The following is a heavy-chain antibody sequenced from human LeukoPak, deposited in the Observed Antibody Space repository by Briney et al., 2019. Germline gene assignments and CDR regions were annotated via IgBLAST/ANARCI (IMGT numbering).Heavy chain of an antibody. CDR3: AKDNPYGGRWYYFDY. V-gene: IGHV3-74*01. J-gene: IGHJ4*02. Sequence: PGGSLRLSCAASGFTFSSYWMHWVRQAPGKGLVWVSRINTDGSSTTYADSVKGRFTISRDNFKNTLYLQMNSLRAEDTAVYYCAKDNPYGGRWYYFDYWGQGTLVTVSS. D-gene: IGHD2-15*01. CDR2: INTDGSST. CDR1: GFTFSSYW.